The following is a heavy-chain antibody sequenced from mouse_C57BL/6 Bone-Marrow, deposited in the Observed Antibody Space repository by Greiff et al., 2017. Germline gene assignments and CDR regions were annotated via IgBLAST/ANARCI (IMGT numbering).Heavy chain of an antibody. CDR2: ISSGGSYT. Sequence: EVKVVESGEGLVKPGGSLKLSCAASGFTFSSYGMSWVRQTPDKRLEWVATISSGGSYTYYPDSVKGRFTISRDNAKNTLYLQMSSLKSEDTAMYYCARPGDPYYFDYWGQGTTLTVSS. CDR3: ARPGDPYYFDY. J-gene: IGHJ2*01. CDR1: GFTFSSYG. V-gene: IGHV5-6*03.